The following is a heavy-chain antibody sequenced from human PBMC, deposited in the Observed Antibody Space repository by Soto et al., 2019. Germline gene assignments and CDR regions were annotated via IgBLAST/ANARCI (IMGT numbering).Heavy chain of an antibody. V-gene: IGHV3-53*01. J-gene: IGHJ5*02. CDR1: GFTVNSNY. Sequence: GGSLRLSCTMSGFTVNSNYMSWVRQAPGKGLEWVSVIYSGDSTYHADSVKGRFTVSRDISKNTVYLQMNSLRADVTAVHYCAKAARSGYVAVPYDTWGQGALVTVSS. CDR2: IYSGDST. D-gene: IGHD5-12*01. CDR3: AKAARSGYVAVPYDT.